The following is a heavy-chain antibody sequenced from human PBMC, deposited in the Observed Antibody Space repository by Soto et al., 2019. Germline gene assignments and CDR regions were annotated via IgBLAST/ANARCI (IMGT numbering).Heavy chain of an antibody. D-gene: IGHD3-22*01. J-gene: IGHJ5*02. CDR1: GGSISSYY. Sequence: SETLSLTCTVSGGSISSYYWSWIRQPPGKGLEWIGYIYYSGSTNYNPSLKSRVTISVDTSKNQFSLKLSSVTAAGTAVYYCARAHYYDSSGYYSRWFDPWGQGTLVTVSS. CDR3: ARAHYYDSSGYYSRWFDP. CDR2: IYYSGST. V-gene: IGHV4-59*01.